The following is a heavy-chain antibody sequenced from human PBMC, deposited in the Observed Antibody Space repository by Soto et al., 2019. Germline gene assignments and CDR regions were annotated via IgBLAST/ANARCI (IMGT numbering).Heavy chain of an antibody. Sequence: PSETLSLTCTVSGGSICSYYWTWIRQPPGKGLEWIGYIHYSGSTKYNPSLKSRVTISVDTSKNQFSLKLSSVTAADTAVYYCARVSSSSIDWFDPWGQGTLVTVSS. CDR2: IHYSGST. D-gene: IGHD6-6*01. CDR1: GGSICSYY. V-gene: IGHV4-59*08. CDR3: ARVSSSSIDWFDP. J-gene: IGHJ5*02.